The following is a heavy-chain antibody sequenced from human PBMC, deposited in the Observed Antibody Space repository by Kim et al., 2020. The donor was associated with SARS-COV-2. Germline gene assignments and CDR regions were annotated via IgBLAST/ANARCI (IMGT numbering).Heavy chain of an antibody. J-gene: IGHJ3*02. CDR2: ISGSGGST. V-gene: IGHV3-23*01. CDR3: AKEALSSSHVAANAFDI. D-gene: IGHD6-13*01. CDR1: GFTFSSYA. Sequence: GGSLRLSCAASGFTFSSYAMSWVRQAPGKGLEWVSAISGSGGSTYYADSVKGRFTISRDNSKNTLYLQMNSLRAEDTAVYYCAKEALSSSHVAANAFDIWGQGTMVTVSS.